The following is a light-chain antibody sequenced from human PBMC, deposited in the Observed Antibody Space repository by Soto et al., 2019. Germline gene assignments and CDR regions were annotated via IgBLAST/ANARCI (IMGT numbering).Light chain of an antibody. V-gene: IGLV3-21*04. CDR3: QVWDSREV. CDR1: NIGSKS. Sequence: SYELTQPPSVSVAPGETARIPCGANNIGSKSVHWYQQKPGQAPVLIIYYGSDRPSGIPERFSASNSGNTATLTISRVEAGDEADYLCQVWDSREVFGGGTKLTVL. CDR2: YGS. J-gene: IGLJ2*01.